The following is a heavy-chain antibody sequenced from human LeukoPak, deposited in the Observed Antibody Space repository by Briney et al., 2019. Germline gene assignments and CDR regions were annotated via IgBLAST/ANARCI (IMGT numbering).Heavy chain of an antibody. CDR1: GFTFSTYN. D-gene: IGHD4-11*01. CDR2: IDDTGSPL. J-gene: IGHJ4*02. Sequence: PGGSLRLSCVASGFTFSTYNMKWVRQAPGKGLEWISFIDDTGSPLYYAASVRGRFTISRDNAKNSLYLQMNSLRDEDTAIHYCTRGRGRDYSNLYWGQGTLVTVSS. CDR3: TRGRGRDYSNLY. V-gene: IGHV3-48*02.